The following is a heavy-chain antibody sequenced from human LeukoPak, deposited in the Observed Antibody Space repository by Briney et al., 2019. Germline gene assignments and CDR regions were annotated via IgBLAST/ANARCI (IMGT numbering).Heavy chain of an antibody. CDR3: ARAFTYYYDSSGYFSGVGDRAFDI. D-gene: IGHD3-22*01. J-gene: IGHJ3*02. V-gene: IGHV3-11*04. CDR1: GFTFSDYY. CDR2: ISSSGSTI. Sequence: GGSLRLSCAASGFTFSDYYMSWIRQAPGKGLEWVSYISSSGSTIYYADSVKGRFTISRDNAKNSLYLQMNSLRAEDTAVYYCARAFTYYYDSSGYFSGVGDRAFDIWGQGTMVTVSS.